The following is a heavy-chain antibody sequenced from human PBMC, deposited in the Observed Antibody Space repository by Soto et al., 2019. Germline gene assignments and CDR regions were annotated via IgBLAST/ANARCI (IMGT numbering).Heavy chain of an antibody. D-gene: IGHD3-10*01. CDR2: ISYDGSNK. CDR1: GFTFSSYA. V-gene: IGHV3-30-3*01. J-gene: IGHJ4*02. Sequence: QVQLVESGGGVVQPGRSLRLSCAASGFTFSSYAMHWVRQAPGKGLEWVAVISYDGSNKYYADSVKGRFTISRDNSKNTLYLQMNSMRAEDTAVYYCARDHSRRYYYGSGSYLYYLGQGNLVTVS. CDR3: ARDHSRRYYYGSGSYLYY.